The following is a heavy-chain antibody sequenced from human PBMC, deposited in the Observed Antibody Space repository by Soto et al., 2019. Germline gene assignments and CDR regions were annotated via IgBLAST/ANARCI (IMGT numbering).Heavy chain of an antibody. CDR2: IYPSDSYR. J-gene: IGHJ6*02. CDR3: ARPRMMPTHSDMDV. D-gene: IGHD3-16*01. V-gene: IGHV5-10-1*01. CDR1: EDSFRGYW. Sequence: VESLKISCNVSEDSFRGYWSSWVRQMPGKGLEWIGRIYPSDSYRTYSPSFKGQVTISDDTSNNPAYLKWSSLTASDTAIYYCARPRMMPTHSDMDVWGQGTTVTVSS.